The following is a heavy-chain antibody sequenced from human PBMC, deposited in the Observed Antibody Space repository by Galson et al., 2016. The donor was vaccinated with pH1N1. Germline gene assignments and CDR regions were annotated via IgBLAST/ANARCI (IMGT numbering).Heavy chain of an antibody. V-gene: IGHV3-23*01. CDR1: GFTFSSYA. Sequence: SLRLSCAASGFTFSSYAMSWVRQAPGKGLEWVSAIIGSGGSTYYADSVRGRFTISRDNAQNSLYLHMNSLRAEDTAVYYCARDHFGWAFDVWGQGTMVTVSP. CDR3: ARDHFGWAFDV. J-gene: IGHJ3*01. CDR2: IIGSGGST. D-gene: IGHD3-10*01.